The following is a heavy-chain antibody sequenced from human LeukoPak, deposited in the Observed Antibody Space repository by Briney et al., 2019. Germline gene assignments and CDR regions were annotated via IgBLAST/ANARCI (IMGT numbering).Heavy chain of an antibody. J-gene: IGHJ4*02. CDR1: GFTFSSYA. V-gene: IGHV3-23*01. CDR3: AKGLAVAGTGDY. D-gene: IGHD6-19*01. CDR2: ITGSGDHT. Sequence: GGSLRLSCAASGFTFSSYAMSWVRQAPGKGLEWVSAITGSGDHTYYADSVKGRFTVSRDNSKNTLYLQVNSLRAEDTAVYYCAKGLAVAGTGDYWGQGTLVTVSS.